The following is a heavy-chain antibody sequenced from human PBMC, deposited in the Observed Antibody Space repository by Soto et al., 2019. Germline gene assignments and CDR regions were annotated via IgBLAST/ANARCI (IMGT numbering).Heavy chain of an antibody. J-gene: IGHJ4*02. V-gene: IGHV3-7*01. CDR1: GFTFSSHW. CDR2: INPEGSVK. D-gene: IGHD3-10*01. CDR3: ARLYGDVSSFDS. Sequence: EVQLVQSGGGLVQPGGSLRLSCGASGFTFSSHWMTWVRQAPGKGLEWVASINPEGSVKPYVNSVKGRFTISRDNADHSLYLQRSSRRAEDTAVYYGARLYGDVSSFDSWGQGTLVTVSS.